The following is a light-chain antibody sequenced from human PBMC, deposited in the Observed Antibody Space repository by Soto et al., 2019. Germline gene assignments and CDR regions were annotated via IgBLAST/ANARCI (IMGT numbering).Light chain of an antibody. J-gene: IGKJ1*01. CDR1: QGISTY. CDR3: QKYNSAPLT. CDR2: AAS. Sequence: DIQMTQSPSSLSASVGDRVTITCRASQGISTYLAWCQQKPGKVPKLLIYAASTLQSGVPSRFSGSGSGTDVTLTISSLQPEDVATYYCQKYNSAPLTFGQGTKVEIK. V-gene: IGKV1-27*01.